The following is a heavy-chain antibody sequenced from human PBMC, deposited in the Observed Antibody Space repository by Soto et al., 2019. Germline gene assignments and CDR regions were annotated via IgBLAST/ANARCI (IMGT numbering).Heavy chain of an antibody. Sequence: QVQLVQSAAEVKKPGASVKVACKSSGFKFSTYGIGWVRQAPGQGLEWMGWISGDTGDTKYAQKVEGRVIMTTDTSTNTAFMQLSGLRSDDTAIYYCAWAYKTSWRPFDYWGQGTLVTVSS. V-gene: IGHV1-18*01. CDR2: ISGDTGDT. CDR3: AWAYKTSWRPFDY. J-gene: IGHJ4*02. CDR1: GFKFSTYG. D-gene: IGHD2-2*01.